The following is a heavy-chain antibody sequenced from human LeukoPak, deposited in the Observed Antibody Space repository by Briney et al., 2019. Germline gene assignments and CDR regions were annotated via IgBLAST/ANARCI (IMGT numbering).Heavy chain of an antibody. CDR2: IYSGGST. CDR3: ARLCGGDCYFASDI. J-gene: IGHJ3*02. V-gene: IGHV3-53*01. CDR1: GFTVSSNY. Sequence: PGGSLRLSCAASGFTVSSNYMSWVRQAPGKGLEWVSVIYSGGSTYYADSVKGRFTISRDNSKNTLYLQMNSLRAEDTAVYYCARLCGGDCYFASDIWGQGTMVTVSS. D-gene: IGHD2-21*02.